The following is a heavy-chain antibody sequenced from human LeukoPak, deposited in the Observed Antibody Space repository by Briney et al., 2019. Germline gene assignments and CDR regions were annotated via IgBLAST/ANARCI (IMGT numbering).Heavy chain of an antibody. CDR2: ISYDGSNK. D-gene: IGHD4-11*01. CDR1: GFTFSSYG. CDR3: AKGTSITTLYYYYMDV. Sequence: GGSLRLSCAASGFTFSSYGMHWVRQAPGKGLEWVAVISYDGSNKYYADSVKGRFTISRDNSKNTLYLQMNSLKAEDTAVYYCAKGTSITTLYYYYMDVWGKGTTVTVSS. V-gene: IGHV3-30*18. J-gene: IGHJ6*03.